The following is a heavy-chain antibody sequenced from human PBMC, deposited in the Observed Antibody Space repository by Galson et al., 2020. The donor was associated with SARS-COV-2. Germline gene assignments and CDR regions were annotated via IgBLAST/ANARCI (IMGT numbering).Heavy chain of an antibody. J-gene: IGHJ4*02. D-gene: IGHD6-19*01. V-gene: IGHV5-51*01. CDR2: FYPDDSDA. CDR3: ARQADPTPAYQSGWFYFDP. CDR1: GYTFGNYW. Sequence: GESLKISCKGSGYTFGNYWIAWVRQRPGKGLEWMGLFYPDDSDATYSPSFQDQVTFSVDRSINTAYLHWSSLKASDTAIYYCARQADPTPAYQSGWFYFDPWGQGTLVTVSS.